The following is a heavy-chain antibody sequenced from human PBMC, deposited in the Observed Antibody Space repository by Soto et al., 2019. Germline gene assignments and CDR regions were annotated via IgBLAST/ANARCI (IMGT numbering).Heavy chain of an antibody. CDR3: ARDQVAAAAGRINGMDV. CDR2: ISAYNGNT. D-gene: IGHD6-13*01. J-gene: IGHJ6*02. CDR1: GYTFTSYG. Sequence: VQLVQSGAEVKKPGASVKVSCKASGYTFTSYGISWVRQAPGQGLEWMGWISAYNGNTNYAQKLQGRVTMTTDTPTSTAYMELRSLRSDDTAVYYCARDQVAAAAGRINGMDVWGQGTTVTVSS. V-gene: IGHV1-18*01.